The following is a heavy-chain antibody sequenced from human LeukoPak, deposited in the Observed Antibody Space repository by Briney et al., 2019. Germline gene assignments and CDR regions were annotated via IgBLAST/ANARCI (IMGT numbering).Heavy chain of an antibody. D-gene: IGHD3-22*01. CDR1: GGSISSYY. V-gene: IGHV4-59*12. Sequence: SETLSLTCTVSGGSISSYYWSWIRQPPGKGLEWIGYIYYSGSTNYNPSLKSRVTISVDTSKNQFSLKLSSVTAADTAVYYCARDPIDYYDSSGPYDAFDIWGQGTMVTVSS. J-gene: IGHJ3*02. CDR3: ARDPIDYYDSSGPYDAFDI. CDR2: IYYSGST.